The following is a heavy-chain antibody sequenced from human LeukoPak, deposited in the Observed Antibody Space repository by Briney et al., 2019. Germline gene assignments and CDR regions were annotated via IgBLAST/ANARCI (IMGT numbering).Heavy chain of an antibody. CDR3: ARGYGYNSEY. CDR2: IYYSGST. V-gene: IGHV4-59*01. CDR1: GGSISSYY. D-gene: IGHD5-24*01. Sequence: SETLSLTCTVSGGSISSYYWSWIRQPPGKGLEWIGSIYYSGSTYYNPSLKSRVTISVDTSKNQFSLKLTSVTAADTAVYYCARGYGYNSEYRGQGTLVTVSP. J-gene: IGHJ4*02.